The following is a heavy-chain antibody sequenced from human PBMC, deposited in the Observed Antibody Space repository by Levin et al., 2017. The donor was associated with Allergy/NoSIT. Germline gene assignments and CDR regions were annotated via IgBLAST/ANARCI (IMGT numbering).Heavy chain of an antibody. CDR2: ISASGDIT. V-gene: IGHV3-23*01. CDR1: GFTFAFTTYA. CDR3: AKDRRVTMVRGFVIRDAFDI. D-gene: IGHD3-10*01. J-gene: IGHJ3*02. Sequence: GGSLRLSCAASGFTFAFTTYAMTWVRQAPGKGLEWVSSISASGDITYYPDSVKGRFTISRDNSKNTLYLQMNSLRAEDTAVYYCAKDRRVTMVRGFVIRDAFDIWGQGTMVTVSS.